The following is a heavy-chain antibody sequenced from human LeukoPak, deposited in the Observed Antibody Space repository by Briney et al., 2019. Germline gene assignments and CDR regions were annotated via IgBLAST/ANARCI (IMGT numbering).Heavy chain of an antibody. D-gene: IGHD1-26*01. V-gene: IGHV1-18*01. CDR1: GYTFTSYG. Sequence: ASVKVSCKASGYTFTSYGISWVRQAPGQGLEWMGWISAYNGNTNYAQKLQGRVTMTTDTSTSTAYMELRSLRSEDTAVYYCARDPTGDSGSYLGPLGYWGQGTLVTVSS. CDR2: ISAYNGNT. J-gene: IGHJ4*02. CDR3: ARDPTGDSGSYLGPLGY.